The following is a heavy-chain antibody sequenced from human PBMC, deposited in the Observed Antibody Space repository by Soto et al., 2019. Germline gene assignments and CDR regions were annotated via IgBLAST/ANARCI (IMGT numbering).Heavy chain of an antibody. CDR1: GGSISIGGYY. CDR3: ARSGNSYGPNPLLY. D-gene: IGHD5-18*01. Sequence: QVQLQESGPGLVKPSQTLSLTCTVSGGSISIGGYYWSWIRQHPGKVLVWRGSIYYSGSTYYNPSIKSRFTVSVHTSKNQFSLKLNSVTAADTAVYYCARSGNSYGPNPLLYWGQGTLVTVSS. V-gene: IGHV4-31*03. J-gene: IGHJ4*02. CDR2: IYYSGST.